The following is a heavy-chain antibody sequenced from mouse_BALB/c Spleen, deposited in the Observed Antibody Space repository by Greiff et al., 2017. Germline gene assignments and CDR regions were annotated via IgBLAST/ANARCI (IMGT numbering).Heavy chain of an antibody. CDR1: GFTFSSFG. V-gene: IGHV5-17*02. D-gene: IGHD2-4*01. CDR2: ISSGSSTI. J-gene: IGHJ4*01. Sequence: EVNLVESGGGLVQPGGSRKLSCAASGFTFSSFGMHWVRQAPEKGLEWVAYISSGSSTIYYADTVKGRFTISRDNPKNTLFLQMTSLRSEDTAMYYCARGTTMTFYSMDYWGQGTSVTVSS. CDR3: ARGTTMTFYSMDY.